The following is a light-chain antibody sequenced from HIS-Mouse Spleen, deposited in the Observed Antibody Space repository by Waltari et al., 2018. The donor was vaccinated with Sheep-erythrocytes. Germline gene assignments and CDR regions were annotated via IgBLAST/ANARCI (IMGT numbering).Light chain of an antibody. CDR1: QSISSY. CDR3: QQSYSTPPT. Sequence: DIQMTQSRSSLSASLGAIVTITCRASQSISSYLNWYQQKPGKAPKLLIYAASSLQSGVPSRFSGSGSGTDFTLTISSLQPEDFATYYCQQSYSTPPTFGGGTKVEIK. CDR2: AAS. V-gene: IGKV1-39*01. J-gene: IGKJ4*01.